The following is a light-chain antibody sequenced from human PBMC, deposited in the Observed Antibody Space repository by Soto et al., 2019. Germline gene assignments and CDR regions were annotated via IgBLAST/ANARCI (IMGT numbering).Light chain of an antibody. J-gene: IGKJ5*01. CDR3: QQYYSTPIT. CDR2: WSS. Sequence: DIVMTQSPDSLAVSLGERATIKCKSSQSGLYSSTNNNYLAWYQQKPGQPPKLLIYWSSTRESVVPDRFSGSGSGTDFNLTISSPQAEDVAVYYCQQYYSTPITFGQGTRLEIK. CDR1: QSGLYSSTNNNY. V-gene: IGKV4-1*01.